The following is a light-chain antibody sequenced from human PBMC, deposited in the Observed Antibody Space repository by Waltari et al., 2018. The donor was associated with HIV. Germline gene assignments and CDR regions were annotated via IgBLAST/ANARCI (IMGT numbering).Light chain of an antibody. V-gene: IGLV2-8*01. Sequence: QSALTQPPSASGSPGQSVTISCTGPSSDVGRYNYVSWYRHHPGKAPKLMIYEVSKRPSGVPDRFSGSKSGNTASLTVSGLQAEDEADYYCSSYAGSNNLVFGGGTKLTVL. CDR1: SSDVGRYNY. CDR2: EVS. J-gene: IGLJ2*01. CDR3: SSYAGSNNLV.